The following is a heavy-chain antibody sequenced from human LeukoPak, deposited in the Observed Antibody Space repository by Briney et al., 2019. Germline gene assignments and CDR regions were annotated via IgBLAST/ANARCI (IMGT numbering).Heavy chain of an antibody. D-gene: IGHD2-21*02. CDR3: ARDFLRTASPDAFDF. J-gene: IGHJ3*01. V-gene: IGHV4-31*03. Sequence: SQTRSLTCTVSGDSISSDGYSWTWIRQPPGKGLEWIGHISYSGNTYYNPSLKSRVTFSVDASTNQFSLHLTSVTAADTAIYYCARDFLRTASPDAFDFWGQGTMVTVSS. CDR1: GDSISSDGYS. CDR2: ISYSGNT.